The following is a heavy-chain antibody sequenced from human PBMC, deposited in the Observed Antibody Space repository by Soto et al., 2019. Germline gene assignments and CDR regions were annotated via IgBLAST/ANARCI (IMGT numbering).Heavy chain of an antibody. J-gene: IGHJ6*02. V-gene: IGHV4-4*02. CDR2: IYHSGST. Sequence: QVQLQESGPGLVKPSGTLSLTCAVSGASISSSNWWSWVRQPPGKWLEWIEEIYHSGSTNYNPSLKRRVTISVDTSLHLFALTLRAVTAADTAVYYGARVSGQWLQVYYSYGMDVWGQGTTVTGSS. CDR3: ARVSGQWLQVYYSYGMDV. D-gene: IGHD5-12*01. CDR1: GASISSSNW.